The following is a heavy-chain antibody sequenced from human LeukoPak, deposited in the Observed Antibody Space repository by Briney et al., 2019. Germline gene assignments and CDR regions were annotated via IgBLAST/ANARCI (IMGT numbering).Heavy chain of an antibody. CDR2: MYYSGST. D-gene: IGHD6-19*01. CDR1: GGSISSGSYY. J-gene: IGHJ4*02. CDR3: ASISSGWVYHFDY. V-gene: IGHV4-61*01. Sequence: SETLSLTCTVSGGSISSGSYYWSWIRQPPGKGLEWIGYMYYSGSTNYNPSLKSRVTISVDTSKNQFSLKLSSVTAADTAVYYCASISSGWVYHFDYWGQGTLVTVSS.